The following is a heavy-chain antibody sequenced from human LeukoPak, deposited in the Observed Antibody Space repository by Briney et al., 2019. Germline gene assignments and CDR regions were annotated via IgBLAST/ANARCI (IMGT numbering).Heavy chain of an antibody. Sequence: ASVKVSCKASGYTFTGYYMHWVRQAPGQGPEWMGWINPNSGGTNFAQKFQGRVTMTRDTSISTAYMELSRLRSNDTAVYYCARALYYYDSSGYTDYWGQGTLVTVSS. CDR1: GYTFTGYY. CDR3: ARALYYYDSSGYTDY. CDR2: INPNSGGT. D-gene: IGHD3-22*01. J-gene: IGHJ4*02. V-gene: IGHV1-2*02.